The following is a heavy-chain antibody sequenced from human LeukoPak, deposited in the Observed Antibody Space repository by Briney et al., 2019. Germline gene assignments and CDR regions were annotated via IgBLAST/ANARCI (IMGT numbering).Heavy chain of an antibody. CDR1: GGSISSYY. Sequence: SETLSLTCTVSGGSISSYYWSWIRQPPGKGLEWIGYIYYSGSTNYNPSLKSRVTISVDTSKNQFSLKLSSVTAADTAVYYCASSGCSSGWYLDYYYGMDVWGQGTTVTVSS. V-gene: IGHV4-59*01. J-gene: IGHJ6*02. CDR2: IYYSGST. CDR3: ASSGCSSGWYLDYYYGMDV. D-gene: IGHD6-19*01.